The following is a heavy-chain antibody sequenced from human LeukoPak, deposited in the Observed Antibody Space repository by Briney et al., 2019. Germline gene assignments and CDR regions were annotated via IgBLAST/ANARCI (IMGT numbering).Heavy chain of an antibody. V-gene: IGHV1-18*01. CDR3: ARTGSSWFRYYFDY. Sequence: ASVKVSCKASGYTFTSYGISWVRQAPGQGLEWMGWISAYNGNTNYAQKLQGRVTMTTDTSTSTAYMELRSLTSDDTAVYYCARTGSSWFRYYFDYWSQGTQVTVSS. CDR2: ISAYNGNT. CDR1: GYTFTSYG. D-gene: IGHD6-13*01. J-gene: IGHJ4*02.